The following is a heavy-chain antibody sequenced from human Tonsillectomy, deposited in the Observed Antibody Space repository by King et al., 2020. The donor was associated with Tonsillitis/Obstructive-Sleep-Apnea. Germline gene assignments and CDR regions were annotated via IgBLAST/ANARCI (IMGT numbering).Heavy chain of an antibody. V-gene: IGHV2-26*01. J-gene: IGHJ6*03. CDR3: ARMFPMAARPYYYSYMDV. CDR2: IFSNDEK. Sequence: VTLKESGPVLVKPTETLTLTCAVSGFSLSNAGMGVSWIRQPPGKALEWLAHIFSNDEKSYSTSLKTRLTISKDTSKSQVVLTMTNMDPVDTATYYCARMFPMAARPYYYSYMDVWGKGTTVTVSS. CDR1: GFSLSNAGMG. D-gene: IGHD6-6*01.